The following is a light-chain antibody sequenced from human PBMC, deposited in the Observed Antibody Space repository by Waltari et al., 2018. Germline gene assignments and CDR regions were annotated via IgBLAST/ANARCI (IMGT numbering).Light chain of an antibody. CDR3: NSYTTTRTLV. CDR1: RRDLGSFYS. J-gene: IGLJ3*02. Sequence: HSALPQPAAASGSPGHPITISCTGPRRDLGSFYSAFWYQQHPGKAPKLMLYDVTNRPSGVSDRFSGSKSGNTASLTISGLQAEDEADYYCNSYTTTRTLVFGGGTKVTVL. CDR2: DVT. V-gene: IGLV2-14*03.